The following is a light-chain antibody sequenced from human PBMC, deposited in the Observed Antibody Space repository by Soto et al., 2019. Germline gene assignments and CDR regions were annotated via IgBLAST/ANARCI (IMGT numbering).Light chain of an antibody. J-gene: IGLJ2*01. V-gene: IGLV2-14*01. CDR2: EVT. CDR1: NREVGGYNY. CDR3: SSYSSSSALDVI. Sequence: QSALAQPASVSGSPGQSITISCAGTNREVGGYNYVSWYQQYPGKAPKLIIYEVTYRPSGVSNRFSGSKSGNTASLTISGLQAEDGADYYCSSYSSSSALDVIFGGGTKLPVL.